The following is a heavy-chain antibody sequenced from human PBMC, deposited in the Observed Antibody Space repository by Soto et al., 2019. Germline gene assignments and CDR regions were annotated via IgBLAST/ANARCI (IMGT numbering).Heavy chain of an antibody. V-gene: IGHV3-74*01. CDR2: INNDGTRT. Sequence: EMQLVESGGGLVQPGGSLRLSCAASGFTFSPYWMHWVRQVPGKGLVWVSRINNDGTRTFYADSVKGRFTVSRDNAKNTLYLQMNSLRAEDTALYYCTRDENGVGPTQDYWGQGTLVTVSS. D-gene: IGHD1-26*01. J-gene: IGHJ4*02. CDR3: TRDENGVGPTQDY. CDR1: GFTFSPYW.